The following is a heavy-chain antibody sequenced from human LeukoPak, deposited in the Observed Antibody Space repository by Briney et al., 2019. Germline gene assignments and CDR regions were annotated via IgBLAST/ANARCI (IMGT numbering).Heavy chain of an antibody. CDR2: INRNGGST. CDR1: GFTFSSYG. D-gene: IGHD3-10*01. CDR3: VRGFRGGPFDY. V-gene: IGHV3-20*04. J-gene: IGHJ4*02. Sequence: PGGSLRLSCAASGFTFSSYGMHWVRQAPGKGLEWVSGINRNGGSTGYADSVKGRFTISRDNAKNSLYLQMNSLRAEDTALYYCVRGFRGGPFDYWGQGTLVTVSS.